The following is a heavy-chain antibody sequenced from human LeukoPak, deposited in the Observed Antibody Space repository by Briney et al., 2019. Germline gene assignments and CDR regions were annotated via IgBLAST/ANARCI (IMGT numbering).Heavy chain of an antibody. Sequence: GASVKVSCKASGYTFTSYWIGWVRQMPGKGLEWMGITYPGDSEIRYSPSFQGQVTISADKSISTAYLQWSSLKASDTAMYYCARRGRGTTVTYYFDFWGQGTLVTVSS. J-gene: IGHJ4*02. V-gene: IGHV5-51*01. D-gene: IGHD4-17*01. CDR1: GYTFTSYW. CDR2: TYPGDSEI. CDR3: ARRGRGTTVTYYFDF.